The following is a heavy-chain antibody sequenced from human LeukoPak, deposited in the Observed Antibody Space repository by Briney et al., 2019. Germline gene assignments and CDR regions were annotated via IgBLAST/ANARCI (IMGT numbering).Heavy chain of an antibody. Sequence: PGGSQRLSCAASGFTLSSYWMSWVRQAPGKGLEWVANINRDGSEKYYVDSVKGRFTISRDNAKNSLYLQMNSLRIEDTAVYYCAKGDYAGNPDAFYIWGQATMVTVSS. CDR2: INRDGSEK. J-gene: IGHJ3*02. CDR3: AKGDYAGNPDAFYI. V-gene: IGHV3-7*05. CDR1: GFTLSSYW. D-gene: IGHD4-23*01.